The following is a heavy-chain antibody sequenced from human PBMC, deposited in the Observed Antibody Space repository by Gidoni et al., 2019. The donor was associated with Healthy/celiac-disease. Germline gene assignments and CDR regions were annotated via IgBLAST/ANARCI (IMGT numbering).Heavy chain of an antibody. J-gene: IGHJ4*02. CDR3: ARGAITMVRGVIDY. CDR2: IWYDGSNK. D-gene: IGHD3-10*01. Sequence: QVQLVESGGGVVQPGRSLRLSCAASGFTFSSYGMHWVRQAPGKGLEWVAVIWYDGSNKYYADSVKGRFTISRDNSKNTLYLQMNSLRAEDTAVYYCARGAITMVRGVIDYWGQGTLVTVSS. CDR1: GFTFSSYG. V-gene: IGHV3-33*01.